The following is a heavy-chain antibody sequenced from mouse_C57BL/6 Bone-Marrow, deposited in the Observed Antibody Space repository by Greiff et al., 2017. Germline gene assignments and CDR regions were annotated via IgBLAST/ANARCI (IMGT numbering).Heavy chain of an antibody. J-gene: IGHJ3*01. CDR2: ISSGSSTI. CDR3: ARGGYSAWFAY. D-gene: IGHD2-3*01. V-gene: IGHV5-17*01. Sequence: EVKLVESGGGLVKPGGSLKLSCAASGFTFSDYGMHWVRQAPEKGLEWVAYISSGSSTIYYADTVKGRVTISRDNAKNTLFLQMTSLRSEDTAMYYCARGGYSAWFAYWGQGTLVTVSA. CDR1: GFTFSDYG.